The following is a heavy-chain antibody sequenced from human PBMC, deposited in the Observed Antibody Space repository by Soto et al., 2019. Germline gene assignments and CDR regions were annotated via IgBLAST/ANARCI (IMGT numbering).Heavy chain of an antibody. J-gene: IGHJ6*03. D-gene: IGHD3-3*01. Sequence: EVQLLESGGGLVQPGGSLRLSCAASGFTFSSYALNWVRQAPGKGLEWVSVISGSGDNTYYADSVKGRFTISRDNSNNTLYLHMNSLRAEDTAVYYCAKDLGTDDFWSAYYTYYYMDVWGKGTTVTVSS. V-gene: IGHV3-23*01. CDR2: ISGSGDNT. CDR3: AKDLGTDDFWSAYYTYYYMDV. CDR1: GFTFSSYA.